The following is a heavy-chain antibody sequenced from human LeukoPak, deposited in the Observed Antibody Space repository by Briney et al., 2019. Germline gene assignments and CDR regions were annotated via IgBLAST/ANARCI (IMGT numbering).Heavy chain of an antibody. CDR3: ARDYSSGWYTDY. CDR2: ISSSSSYI. Sequence: GGSLRLSCAASGFTFSSYSMNWVRQAPGKGLEWVSSISSSSSYIYYADSVKGRFTISRDNAKNSLYLQMNSLRAEDTAVYYCARDYSSGWYTDYWGQGTLVTVSS. V-gene: IGHV3-21*01. J-gene: IGHJ4*02. CDR1: GFTFSSYS. D-gene: IGHD6-19*01.